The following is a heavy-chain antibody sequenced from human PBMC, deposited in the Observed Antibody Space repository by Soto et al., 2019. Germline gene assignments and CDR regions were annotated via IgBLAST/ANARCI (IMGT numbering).Heavy chain of an antibody. Sequence: QVQLVESGGGVVQPGRSLRLSCAASGFTFSNYAMHWVRQAPGKGLEWVAILSYDGSSKYYADSVKGRFTISRDTSKNTLFLQVNSLRAEDTAVYYCARQSGPTLDYWGQGILVIVSS. CDR2: LSYDGSSK. CDR3: ARQSGPTLDY. D-gene: IGHD3-3*01. CDR1: GFTFSNYA. V-gene: IGHV3-30-3*01. J-gene: IGHJ4*02.